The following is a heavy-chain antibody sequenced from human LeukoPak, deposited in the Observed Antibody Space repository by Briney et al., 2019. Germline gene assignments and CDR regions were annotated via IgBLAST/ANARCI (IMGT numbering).Heavy chain of an antibody. CDR2: MSYDGNNN. CDR1: GLTFSSYA. D-gene: IGHD6-13*01. J-gene: IGHJ4*02. V-gene: IGHV3-30*03. Sequence: GGSLRLSCAASGLTFSSYAMSWVRQAPGKGLEWVAVMSYDGNNNYYADSVKGRFTLSRDNSKNTLYLQMNSLRPQDTAVYYCAREWGAAADYWGQGTLVTVSS. CDR3: AREWGAAADY.